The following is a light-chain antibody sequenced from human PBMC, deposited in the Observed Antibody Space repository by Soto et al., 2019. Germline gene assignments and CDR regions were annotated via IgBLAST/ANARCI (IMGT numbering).Light chain of an antibody. J-gene: IGLJ1*01. V-gene: IGLV1-44*01. CDR1: SSNIGSNT. Sequence: QSVLTQPPSASGTPGQRVTISCSGSSSNIGSNTVNWYQQLPGTAPKLLIYSNNQPPSGVPDRFSGSKSGTSASLAISGLQSEDEADYYCAAWDDSLNGPDYVFGTGTKLTVL. CDR2: SNN. CDR3: AAWDDSLNGPDYV.